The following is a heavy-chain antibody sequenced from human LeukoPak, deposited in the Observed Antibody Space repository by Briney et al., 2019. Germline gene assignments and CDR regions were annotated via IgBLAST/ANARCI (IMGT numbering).Heavy chain of an antibody. Sequence: GGSLRLSCAASDFSFITYAMSWVRQAPGKGLEWVSTISGGGDATYYADSVKGRFTISRDNSKNTLYLQMNSLRVEDTAVYYCARDSSMLRGPLVVYYFDFWGQGTLVTVSS. D-gene: IGHD3-10*01. J-gene: IGHJ4*02. CDR3: ARDSSMLRGPLVVYYFDF. V-gene: IGHV3-23*01. CDR2: ISGGGDAT. CDR1: DFSFITYA.